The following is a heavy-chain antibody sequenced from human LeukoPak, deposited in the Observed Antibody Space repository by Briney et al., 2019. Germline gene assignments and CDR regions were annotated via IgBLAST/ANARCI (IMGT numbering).Heavy chain of an antibody. Sequence: SETLSLTCTVSGVPISSYYWSWLRQPPGKGLEWIGYIYYSGGTSYNPSLKSRVTISIDTSKNQFSLRLSSVTAADTAVYYCAREGHIWFGDLGNVWGEGTTVTVSS. V-gene: IGHV4-59*01. CDR3: AREGHIWFGDLGNV. J-gene: IGHJ6*04. D-gene: IGHD3-10*01. CDR1: GVPISSYY. CDR2: IYYSGGT.